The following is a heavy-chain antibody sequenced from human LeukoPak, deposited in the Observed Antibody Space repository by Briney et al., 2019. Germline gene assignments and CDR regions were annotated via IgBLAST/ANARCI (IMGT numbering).Heavy chain of an antibody. J-gene: IGHJ4*02. CDR2: INAGNGNT. V-gene: IGHV1-3*03. CDR1: GYTFTSYA. D-gene: IGHD3-10*01. CDR3: ARSDNGDYGSGSRSLDY. Sequence: ASVKVSCKASGYTFTSYAMHWVRQAPGQRLEWMGWINAGNGNTKYSQEFQGRVTITRDTSASTAYMELSSLRPEDMAVYYCARSDNGDYGSGSRSLDYWGQGTLVTVSS.